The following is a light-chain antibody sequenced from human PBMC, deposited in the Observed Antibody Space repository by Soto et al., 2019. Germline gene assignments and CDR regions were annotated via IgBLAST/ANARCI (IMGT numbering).Light chain of an antibody. Sequence: SYALTQPPSVSVAPGQTARITCGGNNIGSKSVHWYQQRPGQAPVLVVYDDSDRPSGIPERVSGSNSGNTASLTTSRVEAGDEADYYCQVWDSSSDHYVFGTGTKVTVL. CDR2: DDS. V-gene: IGLV3-21*02. J-gene: IGLJ1*01. CDR1: NIGSKS. CDR3: QVWDSSSDHYV.